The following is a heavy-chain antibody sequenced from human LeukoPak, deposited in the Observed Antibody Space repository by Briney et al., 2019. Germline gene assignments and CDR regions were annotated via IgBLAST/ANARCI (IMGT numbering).Heavy chain of an antibody. D-gene: IGHD6-13*01. Sequence: GGSLRLSCTASGFTFGDYAMSWVRQAPGKGLEWVGFIRSKAYGGTTEYAASVKGRFTISRDDSKSIAYLQMNSLKTEDTAVYYCSRVRSWVGFGDYWGQGTLVTVSS. V-gene: IGHV3-49*04. CDR1: GFTFGDYA. J-gene: IGHJ4*02. CDR3: SRVRSWVGFGDY. CDR2: IRSKAYGGTT.